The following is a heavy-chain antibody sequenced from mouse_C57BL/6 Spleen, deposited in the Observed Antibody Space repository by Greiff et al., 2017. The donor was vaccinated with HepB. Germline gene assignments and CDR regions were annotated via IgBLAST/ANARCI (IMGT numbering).Heavy chain of an antibody. CDR1: GYTFTNYW. Sequence: VKLMESGAELVRPGTSVKMSCKASGYTFTNYWIGWAKQRPGHGLEWIGDIYPGGGYTNYNEKFKGKATLTADKSSSTAYMQFSSLTSEDSAIYYCARRDYYGSNYFDYWGQGTTLTVSS. CDR2: IYPGGGYT. CDR3: ARRDYYGSNYFDY. J-gene: IGHJ2*01. V-gene: IGHV1-63*01. D-gene: IGHD1-1*01.